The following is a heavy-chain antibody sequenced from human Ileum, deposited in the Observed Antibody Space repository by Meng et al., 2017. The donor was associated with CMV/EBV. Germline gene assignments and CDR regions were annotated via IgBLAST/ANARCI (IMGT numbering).Heavy chain of an antibody. CDR2: ISGSGGRSDSGERT. V-gene: IGHV3-21*01. J-gene: IGHJ3*02. Sequence: GESLKISCAASGFTFSNFAMTWVRQAPGKGLEWVSVISGSGGRSDSGERTYYIDSVKGRFTISRDNPKNTLYLQMNNLRAEDTAVYYCARVRIVVVMAFDIWGQGTMVTVSS. D-gene: IGHD2-21*01. CDR3: ARVRIVVVMAFDI. CDR1: GFTFSNFA.